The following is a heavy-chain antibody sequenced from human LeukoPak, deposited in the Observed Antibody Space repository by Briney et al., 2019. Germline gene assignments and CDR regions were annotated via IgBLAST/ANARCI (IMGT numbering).Heavy chain of an antibody. CDR3: AKELRPNDY. V-gene: IGHV3-23*01. J-gene: IGHJ4*02. Sequence: GGSLRLSCAASGFTFSSHAMSWVRQAPGRWLEWVSSIDISGSNAYYADSVKGRFTISRDNSRNTLYLQMDSLRADDSAIYYCAKELRPNDYWGQGTLVTVSS. CDR1: GFTFSSHA. D-gene: IGHD4-17*01. CDR2: IDISGSNA.